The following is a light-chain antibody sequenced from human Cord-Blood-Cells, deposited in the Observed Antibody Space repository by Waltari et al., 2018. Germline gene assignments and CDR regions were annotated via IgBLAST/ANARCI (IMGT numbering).Light chain of an antibody. CDR3: QVWDSSSDHVV. J-gene: IGLJ2*01. CDR2: DDS. CDR1: NIGSKS. V-gene: IGLV3-21*03. Sequence: SYVLTQPPSVSVAPGKTARITCGGNNIGSKSVHWYQQKPGQAPVLVVYDDSDRPSGIPGRVSGSNSGNTATLTISRVEGGDEADYYCQVWDSSSDHVVFGGGTKLTVL.